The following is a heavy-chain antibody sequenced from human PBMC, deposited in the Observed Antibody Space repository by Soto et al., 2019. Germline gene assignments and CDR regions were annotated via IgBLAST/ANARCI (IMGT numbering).Heavy chain of an antibody. Sequence: GGSLRLSCAASGFTLSTCAMNWVRQAPGKGLEWVSSISGGGDRTYYGDSMKGRFTISRDNSKNTLYLQINSLRADDTAVYYCAKQAVVVAATPWFDPWGQGTLVTVSS. CDR2: ISGGGDRT. V-gene: IGHV3-23*01. CDR1: GFTLSTCA. CDR3: AKQAVVVAATPWFDP. D-gene: IGHD2-15*01. J-gene: IGHJ5*02.